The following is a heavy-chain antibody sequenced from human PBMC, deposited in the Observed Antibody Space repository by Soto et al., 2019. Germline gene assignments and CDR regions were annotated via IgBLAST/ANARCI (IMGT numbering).Heavy chain of an antibody. CDR1: GFTFRDYY. D-gene: IGHD3-3*01. CDR3: ARDDDFWSGYSSFEY. J-gene: IGHJ4*02. V-gene: IGHV3-11*01. Sequence: PRLSCAASGFTFRDYYMSWIRQAPGKGLEWVSYISSSGSTIYYADSVKGRFTISRDNAKNSLYLQMNSLRAEVTAVYYCARDDDFWSGYSSFEYGDPGTLVTVSS. CDR2: ISSSGSTI.